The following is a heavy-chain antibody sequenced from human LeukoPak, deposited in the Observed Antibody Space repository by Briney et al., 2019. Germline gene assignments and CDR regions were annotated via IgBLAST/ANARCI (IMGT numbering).Heavy chain of an antibody. D-gene: IGHD5-12*01. V-gene: IGHV4-39*07. CDR2: IYYSGST. J-gene: IGHJ6*03. CDR3: ARVGGSGDDYRYYYMDV. CDR1: GGSISRSSYY. Sequence: SETLSLTCTVSGGSISRSSYYWGWIRQPPGKGLEWIGSIYYSGSTYYNPSLKSRVTISVDTSKNQFSLKLSSVTAADTAVYYCARVGGSGDDYRYYYMDVWGKGTTVTVSS.